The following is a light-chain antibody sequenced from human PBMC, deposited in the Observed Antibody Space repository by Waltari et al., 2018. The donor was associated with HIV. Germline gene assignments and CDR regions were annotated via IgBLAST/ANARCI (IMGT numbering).Light chain of an antibody. CDR3: HQYKSYPLT. Sequence: DIVMTQSPSSLSASVGDSVTITCRASQDIINYLAWFQQKPGEAPKSLIYATSTLQSGVPSKFRGSGSGTYFTLTINSLRSEDFGTYYCHQYKSYPLTFGQGTRLEIK. V-gene: IGKV1-16*02. CDR2: ATS. CDR1: QDIINY. J-gene: IGKJ5*01.